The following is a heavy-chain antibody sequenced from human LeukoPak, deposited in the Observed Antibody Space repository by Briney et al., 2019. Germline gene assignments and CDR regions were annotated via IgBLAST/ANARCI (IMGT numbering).Heavy chain of an antibody. D-gene: IGHD3-3*01. V-gene: IGHV3-30*02. CDR1: GFTSSSYG. J-gene: IGHJ3*02. CDR2: IRFDGSNE. CDR3: AKGFWSADSPGAFDN. Sequence: GGSLRLSCAASGFTSSSYGMHWVRQAPGKGLEWVAFIRFDGSNEYYADSVKGRFTISRDNAQNTLYLQGNSLRAEDTAVYYCAKGFWSADSPGAFDNWGQGTMVTVSS.